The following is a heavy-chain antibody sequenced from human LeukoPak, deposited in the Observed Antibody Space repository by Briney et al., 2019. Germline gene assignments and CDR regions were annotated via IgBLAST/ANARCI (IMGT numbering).Heavy chain of an antibody. CDR3: ARDHGSSGQYFDY. J-gene: IGHJ4*02. Sequence: SETLSLTCTVSGSSISSGDYYWSWIRQPPGKGLEWIGYIYYSGSTYYNPSLKSRVTISVDTSKNQFSLKLSSVTAADTAVYYCARDHGSSGQYFDYWGQGTLVTVSS. D-gene: IGHD3-22*01. CDR2: IYYSGST. V-gene: IGHV4-30-4*01. CDR1: GSSISSGDYY.